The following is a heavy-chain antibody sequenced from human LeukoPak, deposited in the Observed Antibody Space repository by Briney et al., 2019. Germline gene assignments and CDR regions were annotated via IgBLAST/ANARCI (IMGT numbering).Heavy chain of an antibody. CDR2: ISGSGGNT. CDR1: RFTFSSYA. Sequence: GGSLRLSCAASRFTFSSYAMTWVRQAPGKGLEWVSGISGSGGNTYYTDSVRGRHSISRDNSKNTLYLQVNSLRAEDTAVYYCAKGRTEGGTLALDYWGQGTLVTVSS. CDR3: AKGRTEGGTLALDY. V-gene: IGHV3-23*01. D-gene: IGHD1/OR15-1a*01. J-gene: IGHJ4*02.